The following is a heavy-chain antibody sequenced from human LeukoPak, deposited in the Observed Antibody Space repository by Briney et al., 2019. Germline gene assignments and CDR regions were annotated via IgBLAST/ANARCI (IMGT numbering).Heavy chain of an antibody. CDR2: ISSSSSYI. CDR3: ARGSRLSISNVIGDY. J-gene: IGHJ4*02. CDR1: GFTVSSNY. D-gene: IGHD2-21*01. Sequence: PGGSLRLSCAASGFTVSSNYMSWVRQAPGKGLEWVSSISSSSSYIYYADSVKGRFTISRDNAKNSLYLQMNSLRAEDTAVYYCARGSRLSISNVIGDYWGQGTLVTVSS. V-gene: IGHV3-21*01.